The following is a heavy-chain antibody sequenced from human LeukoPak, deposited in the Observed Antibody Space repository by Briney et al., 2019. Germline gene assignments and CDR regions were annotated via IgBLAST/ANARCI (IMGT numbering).Heavy chain of an antibody. Sequence: PGGSLRLSCAASGFTFSSYAMSWVRQAPGKGLEWVSAISGSGGSTYYADSVKGRFTISRDNSKDTLYLQMNSLRAEDTAVYYCAKEAGSYYYDSSGNIDYWGQGTLVTVSS. CDR3: AKEAGSYYYDSSGNIDY. J-gene: IGHJ4*02. D-gene: IGHD3-22*01. CDR1: GFTFSSYA. V-gene: IGHV3-23*01. CDR2: ISGSGGST.